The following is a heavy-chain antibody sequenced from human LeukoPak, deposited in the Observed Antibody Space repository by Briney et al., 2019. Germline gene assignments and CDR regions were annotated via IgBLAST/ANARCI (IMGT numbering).Heavy chain of an antibody. J-gene: IGHJ5*02. CDR1: GGSISSYY. D-gene: IGHD3-22*01. CDR3: ARDYYDSSGVNWFDP. Sequence: SETLSLTCTVSGGSISSYYWSWIRQPAGKGLEGIGRIYTSGSTNYNPSLKSRVTMSVDTSKNQFSLKLSSVTAADTAVYYCARDYYDSSGVNWFDPWGQGTLVTVSS. CDR2: IYTSGST. V-gene: IGHV4-4*07.